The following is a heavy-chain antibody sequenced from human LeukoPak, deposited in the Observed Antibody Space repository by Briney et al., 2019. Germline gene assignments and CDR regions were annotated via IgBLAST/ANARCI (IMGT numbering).Heavy chain of an antibody. CDR2: IGSSGAAT. CDR3: AKGFMGATPNWGFDP. Sequence: PGGSLRLSCGASGFIFSTSGMNWVRQAPGKGLEWVSGIGSSGAATYYANSVKGRFTVSRDNSKNTLNLQMNSLRAEDTAVYYCAKGFMGATPNWGFDPWGQGTLVTVSS. D-gene: IGHD1-26*01. J-gene: IGHJ5*02. V-gene: IGHV3-23*01. CDR1: GFIFSTSG.